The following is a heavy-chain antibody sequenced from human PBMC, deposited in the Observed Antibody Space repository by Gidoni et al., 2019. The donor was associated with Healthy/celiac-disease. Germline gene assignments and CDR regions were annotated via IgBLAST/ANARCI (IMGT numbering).Heavy chain of an antibody. Sequence: QVQLVESGGGVVQPGRSLRLSCAASGFPFISYAMPWVRQAPGKGLEWVAVISYDGSNKYYAESVKGRFTISRDNSKNTLYLQMNSLRAEDTAVYYCARDQGITFGGVIVRGYYFDYWGQGTLVTVSS. CDR2: ISYDGSNK. J-gene: IGHJ4*02. D-gene: IGHD3-16*02. V-gene: IGHV3-30-3*01. CDR1: GFPFISYA. CDR3: ARDQGITFGGVIVRGYYFDY.